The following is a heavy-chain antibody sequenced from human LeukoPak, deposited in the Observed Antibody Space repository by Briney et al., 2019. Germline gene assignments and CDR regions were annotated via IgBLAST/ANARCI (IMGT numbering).Heavy chain of an antibody. CDR1: GGTFTSDT. CDR2: IIPILNVA. V-gene: IGHV1-69*04. CDR3: AREKMGDYYGMDV. Sequence: GASVKVSCKASGGTFTSDTFSWVRQAPGQGLEWVGRIIPILNVATYAQKFRGRVTITADKSTTTAYMELSSLRSEDTAVYYCAREKMGDYYGMDVWGQGTTVTVSS. J-gene: IGHJ6*02. D-gene: IGHD3-16*01.